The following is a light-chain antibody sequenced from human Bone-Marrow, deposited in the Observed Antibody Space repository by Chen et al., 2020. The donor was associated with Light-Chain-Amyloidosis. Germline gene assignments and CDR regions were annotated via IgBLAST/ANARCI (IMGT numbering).Light chain of an antibody. CDR2: EVT. J-gene: IGLJ1*01. CDR1: SIDVGGDNH. Sequence: QSALTQPASVSGSPGQSITISCTGTSIDVGGDNHVSWYQQHPDKAPKLMIYEVTNRPSWVTDRFSGSKSDNTASLTISGLQTEDEADYFCSSYTITNTLVFGSGTRVTVL. CDR3: SSYTITNTLV. V-gene: IGLV2-14*01.